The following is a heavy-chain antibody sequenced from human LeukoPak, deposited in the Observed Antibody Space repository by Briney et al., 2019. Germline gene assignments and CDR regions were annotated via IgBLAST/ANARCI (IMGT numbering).Heavy chain of an antibody. J-gene: IGHJ6*02. V-gene: IGHV3-11*01. CDR2: ISSSGSTI. CDR3: ARDYGNYYGSGPVGYYYGMDV. CDR1: GFTFSDYY. Sequence: GGPLRLSCAASGFTFSDYYLSWIRQAPGKGLEWVSYISSSGSTIYYADSVKGRFTISRDNAKNSLYLQMNSLRAEDTAVYYCARDYGNYYGSGPVGYYYGMDVWGQGTTVTVSS. D-gene: IGHD3-10*01.